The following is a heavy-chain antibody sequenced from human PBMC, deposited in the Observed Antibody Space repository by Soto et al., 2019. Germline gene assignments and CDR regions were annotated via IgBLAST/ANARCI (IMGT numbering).Heavy chain of an antibody. CDR1: GGSISSYY. V-gene: IGHV4-59*01. Sequence: PSETLSLTYTVSGGSISSYYWSWIRQPPGKGLERIGYIYYSVSTNYIPSLKSRVTISVDTSKNQFSLKLSSVTAADTSVYYCARRDSRMVMGYFDYWGQGTLVTVS. CDR3: ARRDSRMVMGYFDY. J-gene: IGHJ4*02. CDR2: IYYSVST. D-gene: IGHD5-18*01.